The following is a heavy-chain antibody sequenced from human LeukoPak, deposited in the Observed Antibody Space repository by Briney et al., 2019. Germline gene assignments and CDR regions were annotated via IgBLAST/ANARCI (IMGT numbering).Heavy chain of an antibody. CDR3: ARGPPSYMIVVVISEPDY. CDR1: GFTFSSYS. V-gene: IGHV3-21*01. CDR2: ISSSSSYI. D-gene: IGHD3-22*01. J-gene: IGHJ4*02. Sequence: GGSLRLSCAASGFTFSSYSMNWVRQAPGKGLEWVSSISSSSSYIYYADSVKGRFTISRDNAKNSLYLQMNSLRAEDTAVYYCARGPPSYMIVVVISEPDYWGQGTLVTVSS.